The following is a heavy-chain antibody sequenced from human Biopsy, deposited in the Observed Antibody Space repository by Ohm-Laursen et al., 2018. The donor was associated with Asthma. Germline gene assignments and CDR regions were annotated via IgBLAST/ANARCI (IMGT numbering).Heavy chain of an antibody. CDR2: IYSGGTS. V-gene: IGHV3-53*01. CDR3: ARGDSSNWSHYYFDY. J-gene: IGHJ4*02. Sequence: SLRLSCAASGFAASRDYMFWVRQAHGKGLEWVSVIYSGGTSHTADSVRGRFTISRDYSKNTLYLQMHSLRAEDTAVYYCARGDSSNWSHYYFDYWGQGTLVTVSS. CDR1: GFAASRDY. D-gene: IGHD3-22*01.